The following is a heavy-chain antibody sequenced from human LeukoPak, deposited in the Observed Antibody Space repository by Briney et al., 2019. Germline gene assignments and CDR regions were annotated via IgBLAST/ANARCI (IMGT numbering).Heavy chain of an antibody. CDR1: GFTFSSYA. Sequence: GRSLRLSCAASGFTFSSYAMSWVRQAPGKGLEWVSAISGSGGSTYYADSVKGRFTISRDNSKNTLYLQMNSLRAEDTAVYYCAKNLAVIAARRTPFDYWGQGTLVTVSS. J-gene: IGHJ4*02. D-gene: IGHD6-6*01. V-gene: IGHV3-23*01. CDR3: AKNLAVIAARRTPFDY. CDR2: ISGSGGST.